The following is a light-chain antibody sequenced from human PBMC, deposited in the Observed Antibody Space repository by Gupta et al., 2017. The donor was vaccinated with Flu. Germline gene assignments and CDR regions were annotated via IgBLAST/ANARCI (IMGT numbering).Light chain of an antibody. Sequence: EIMMTQTPLSISVTTGQPASISCKSSPSLLHGNGMTYFQWYLQKPSQPPQLLIYEVSMRFSVVPESFSGSGSGTDFTLIISRVEAEDVGFYYCMQSIHLRTFGQGTKVEIK. CDR3: MQSIHLRT. V-gene: IGKV2D-29*01. J-gene: IGKJ1*01. CDR1: PSLLHGNGMTY. CDR2: EVS.